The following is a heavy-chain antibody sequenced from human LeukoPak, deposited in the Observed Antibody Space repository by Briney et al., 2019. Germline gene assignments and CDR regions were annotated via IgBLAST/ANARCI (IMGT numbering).Heavy chain of an antibody. J-gene: IGHJ4*02. CDR2: IYHSGST. D-gene: IGHD4-17*01. CDR3: ARGRFLTVIVFDY. V-gene: IGHV4-30-2*01. Sequence: SETLSLTCAVSGGSISSGGYSWSWIRQPPGKGLEWIGYIYHSGSTYYNPSLKSRVTISVDRSKNQFSLKLSSVTAADTAVYYCARGRFLTVIVFDYWGQGTLVTVSS. CDR1: GGSISSGGYS.